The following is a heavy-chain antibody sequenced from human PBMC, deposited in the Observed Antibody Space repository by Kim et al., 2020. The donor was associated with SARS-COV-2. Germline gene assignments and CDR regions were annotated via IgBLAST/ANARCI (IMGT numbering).Heavy chain of an antibody. V-gene: IGHV3-73*01. D-gene: IGHD6-19*01. Sequence: GGSLRLSCAASGFTFSGSAMHWVRQASGKGLEWVGRIRNKANGYATAYAASVKGRFTISRDDSKNTAYLQMNSLKTEDTAVYYCTRVNPIAGAWYDAFDIGGQGTMVTVSS. CDR1: GFTFSGSA. J-gene: IGHJ3*02. CDR2: IRNKANGYAT. CDR3: TRVNPIAGAWYDAFDI.